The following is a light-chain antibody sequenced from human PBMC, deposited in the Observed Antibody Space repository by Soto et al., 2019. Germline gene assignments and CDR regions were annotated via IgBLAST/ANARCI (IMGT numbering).Light chain of an antibody. CDR3: QAWDSSTAFYV. CDR2: QDS. V-gene: IGLV3-1*01. CDR1: KLGDKY. Sequence: SYALTQPPSVSVSPGQTASITCSGDKLGDKYACWYQQKPGQSPVLVIYQDSKRPSGITERFSGSNSGNTATLTISGTQAMDEADYYCQAWDSSTAFYVFGTGTKLTVL. J-gene: IGLJ1*01.